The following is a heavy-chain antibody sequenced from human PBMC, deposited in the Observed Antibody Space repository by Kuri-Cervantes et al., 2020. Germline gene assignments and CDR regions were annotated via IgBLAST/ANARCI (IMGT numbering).Heavy chain of an antibody. CDR2: IIPIFGTA. Sequence: SVKVSCKASGYTFTSYDINWVRQATGQGLEWMGGIIPIFGTANYAQKFQGRVTITADESTSTAYMELSSLRSEDTAVYYCARGRDIVVVPAAIDYYYDDMDVWGQGTTVTVSS. D-gene: IGHD2-2*01. J-gene: IGHJ6*02. CDR3: ARGRDIVVVPAAIDYYYDDMDV. V-gene: IGHV1-69*13. CDR1: GYTFTSYD.